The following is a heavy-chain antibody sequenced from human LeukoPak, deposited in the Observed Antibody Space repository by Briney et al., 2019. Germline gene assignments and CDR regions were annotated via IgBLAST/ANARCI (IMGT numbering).Heavy chain of an antibody. D-gene: IGHD2-2*01. V-gene: IGHV3-30*03. CDR3: ARDWSSTSWEGYYYYYMDV. CDR1: GFIFSRFG. Sequence: PGRSLRLSCAASGFIFSRFGMHWVRQAPGKGLEWVAVLSDGGSHEWFADSVKGRFTISRDNSKSTLYLQMNSLRVEDTAVYYCARDWSSTSWEGYYYYYMDVWGKGTTVTVSS. CDR2: LSDGGSHE. J-gene: IGHJ6*03.